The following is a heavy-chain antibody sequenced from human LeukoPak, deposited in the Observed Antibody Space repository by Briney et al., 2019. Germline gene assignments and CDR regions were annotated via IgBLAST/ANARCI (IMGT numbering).Heavy chain of an antibody. J-gene: IGHJ5*02. CDR2: IYSGGTT. CDR1: GFTFSSYA. V-gene: IGHV3-66*04. CDR3: ARQPSGP. Sequence: GGSLRLSCAASGFTFSSYAMSWVRQAPGKGLEWVSLIYSGGTTSYADSVQGRFTISRDNSKNTVYLQMNSLTVEDTAVYYCARQPSGPWGQGTLVTVSS.